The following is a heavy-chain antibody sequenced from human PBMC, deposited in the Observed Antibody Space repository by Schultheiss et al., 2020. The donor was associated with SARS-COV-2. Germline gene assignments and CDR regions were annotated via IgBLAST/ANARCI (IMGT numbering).Heavy chain of an antibody. CDR2: IYHSGST. CDR1: GGSISSSSYY. V-gene: IGHV4-39*07. CDR3: ARVVPAAIRWFDP. D-gene: IGHD2-2*01. Sequence: SQTLSLTCTVSGGSISSSSYYWGWIRQPPGKGLEWIGIIYHSGSTYYNPSLKSRVTISVDTSKNQFSLKLSSVTAADTAVYYCARVVPAAIRWFDPWGQGTLVTVSS. J-gene: IGHJ5*02.